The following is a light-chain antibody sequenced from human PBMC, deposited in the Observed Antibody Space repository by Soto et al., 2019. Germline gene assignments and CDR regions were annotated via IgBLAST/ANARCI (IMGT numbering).Light chain of an antibody. Sequence: EIGMTQSPATLSVSPGERATLSCRASQSVSSNFAWYQQKPGQAPRLLIYGASTRATGIPARFSGSGSETAFTLTISRLLSEDFAVYYCQQYNNWPTFGQGTKVEIK. CDR1: QSVSSN. J-gene: IGKJ1*01. V-gene: IGKV3-15*01. CDR3: QQYNNWPT. CDR2: GAS.